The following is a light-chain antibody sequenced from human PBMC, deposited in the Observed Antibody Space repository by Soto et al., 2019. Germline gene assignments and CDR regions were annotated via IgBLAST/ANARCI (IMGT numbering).Light chain of an antibody. Sequence: QSAPTQPPSASGSPGQSVTISCTGSSSDVGANNYVSWYQQHPVKAPKLIIYEVTKRPSGVPDRFSGSKSGNTASLTVSGLQAEDEADYYCSTFGGTKVFGGGTKVTVL. J-gene: IGLJ2*01. CDR1: SSDVGANNY. CDR2: EVT. V-gene: IGLV2-8*01. CDR3: STFGGTKV.